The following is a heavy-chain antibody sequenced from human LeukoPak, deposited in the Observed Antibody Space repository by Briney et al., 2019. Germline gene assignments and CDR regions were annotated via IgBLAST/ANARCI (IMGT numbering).Heavy chain of an antibody. CDR1: GGSFSGYY. Sequence: PSETLSLTCAVYGGSFSGYYWSWIRQPPGKGLEWIEYIYYSGSTNYNPSLKSRVTISVDTSKNQFSLKLSSVTAADTAVYYCARTLIAVAGTHGGAFDIWGQGTMVTVSS. CDR3: ARTLIAVAGTHGGAFDI. J-gene: IGHJ3*02. D-gene: IGHD6-19*01. CDR2: IYYSGST. V-gene: IGHV4-59*08.